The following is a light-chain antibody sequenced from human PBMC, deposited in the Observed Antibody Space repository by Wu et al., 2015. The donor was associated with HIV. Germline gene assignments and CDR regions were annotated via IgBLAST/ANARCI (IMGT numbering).Light chain of an antibody. V-gene: IGKV3-11*01. CDR2: DAS. J-gene: IGKJ4*01. CDR1: QSVSSY. CDR3: QQRSNWT. Sequence: EIVLTQSPATLSLSPGERATLSCRASQSVSSYLAWYQQKPGQAPRLLIYDASNRATGIPARFSGSGSGTDFTLTISSLEPEDFAVYYCQQRSNWTFGGGTKVEDQT.